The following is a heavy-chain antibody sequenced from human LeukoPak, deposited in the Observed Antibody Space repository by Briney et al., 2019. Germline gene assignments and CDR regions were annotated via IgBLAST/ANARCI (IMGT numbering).Heavy chain of an antibody. V-gene: IGHV1-2*02. CDR1: GDTFTGYY. J-gene: IGHJ4*02. CDR2: INPNSGGT. D-gene: IGHD3-3*01. CDR3: ARDWANTIFGVVLYFDY. Sequence: ASVKVSCKASGDTFTGYYMHWVRQAPGQGLEWMGWINPNSGGTNYAQKFQGRVTMTRDTSISTAYMELSRLRSDDTAVYYCARDWANTIFGVVLYFDYWGQGTLVTVSS.